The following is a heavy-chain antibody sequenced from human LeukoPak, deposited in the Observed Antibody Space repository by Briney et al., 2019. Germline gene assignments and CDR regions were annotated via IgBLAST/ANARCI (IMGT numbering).Heavy chain of an antibody. V-gene: IGHV4-4*07. CDR3: AKGAPGTNDS. CDR2: IYTTGST. Sequence: SETLSLTCIASGGSISGYYWSWIRQPAGKGLEWIGRIYTTGSTNYNPSLKSRVTMSVDTSKNQFSLKVTSVTAADTAVYYCAKGAPGTNDSWGQGILVTVSS. D-gene: IGHD6-13*01. J-gene: IGHJ4*02. CDR1: GGSISGYY.